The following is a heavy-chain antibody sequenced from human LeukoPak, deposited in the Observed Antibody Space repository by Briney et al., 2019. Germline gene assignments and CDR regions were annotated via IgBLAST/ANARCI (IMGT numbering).Heavy chain of an antibody. CDR2: ISAYSGNT. J-gene: IGHJ4*02. CDR3: ARDAVSTVTAGGIDY. CDR1: GYTFTSYG. Sequence: ASVKVSCKASGYTFTSYGISWVRQAPGQGLEWMAWISAYSGNTEYAENIQGRVTMTTDTSTSIAYMELRSLRSDDTAVYYCARDAVSTVTAGGIDYWGQGTLVTVSS. D-gene: IGHD2-21*02. V-gene: IGHV1-18*01.